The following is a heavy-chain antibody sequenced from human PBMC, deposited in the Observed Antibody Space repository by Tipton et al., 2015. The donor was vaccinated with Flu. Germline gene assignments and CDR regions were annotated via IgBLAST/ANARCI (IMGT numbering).Heavy chain of an antibody. CDR2: ISAYNGDT. Sequence: QSGPEVKKPGASVKVSCKASGYTLISYGISWVRQAPGQGLEWMGWISAYNGDTKYAKKVQGRVTMTTDTSTNTAYMELRSLRSDDTAVYYCARQLGGGDCYWGQGTLVTVSS. CDR3: ARQLGGGDCY. CDR1: GYTLISYG. D-gene: IGHD2-21*01. V-gene: IGHV1-18*04. J-gene: IGHJ4*02.